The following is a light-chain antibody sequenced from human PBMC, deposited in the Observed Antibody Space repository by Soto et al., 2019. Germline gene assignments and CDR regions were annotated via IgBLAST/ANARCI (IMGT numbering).Light chain of an antibody. V-gene: IGKV3-15*01. J-gene: IGKJ4*01. Sequence: EIVMTQSPATLYVSPGERATLSCRASQSVNNNLAWYQQKPGQAPRLLIYGASARATGIPARFSGSGSGTELTLTISSLQSEDFAVYYCQQYNNWPLTFGGGTKVEIK. CDR3: QQYNNWPLT. CDR1: QSVNNN. CDR2: GAS.